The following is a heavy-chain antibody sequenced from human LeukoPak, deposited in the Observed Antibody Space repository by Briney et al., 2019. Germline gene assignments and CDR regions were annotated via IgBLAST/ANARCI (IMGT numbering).Heavy chain of an antibody. CDR3: ARGATVVTADY. CDR2: ISYDGSNK. V-gene: IGHV3-30-3*01. J-gene: IGHJ4*02. Sequence: GRSLRLSCAASGFTFSSYAMHWVRQAPGKGLEWVAVISYDGSNKYYADSVKGRFTISRDNSKNTLYLQMNSLGAEDTAVYYCARGATVVTADYWGQGTLVTVSP. CDR1: GFTFSSYA. D-gene: IGHD4-23*01.